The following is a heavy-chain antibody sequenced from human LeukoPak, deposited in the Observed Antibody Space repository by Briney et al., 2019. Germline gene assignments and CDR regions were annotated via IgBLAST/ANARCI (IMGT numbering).Heavy chain of an antibody. CDR1: GGSIGNYY. J-gene: IGHJ4*02. CDR2: THTSGST. V-gene: IGHV4-4*07. Sequence: PSETLSLTCTVSGGSIGNYYLSWIRQAAGKGLEWIGRTHTSGSTNYNPSLKSRVTMSVDTSKNQFSLKLTSVTAADTAVYYCARGRWKTGMDSPYYFDYWGQGTLVTVSS. CDR3: ARGRWKTGMDSPYYFDY. D-gene: IGHD2-2*03.